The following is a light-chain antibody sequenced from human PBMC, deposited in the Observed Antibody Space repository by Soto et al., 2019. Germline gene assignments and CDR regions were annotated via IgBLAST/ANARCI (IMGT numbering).Light chain of an antibody. CDR3: SSFTSRSTFNYV. CDR2: EVS. V-gene: IGLV2-14*01. J-gene: IGLJ1*01. Sequence: QSVLTQPASVSASPGQSITISCTGTSSDVGFYNYVSWYQQHPGKAPKLMIYEVSNRPSGVSNRFSGTKSGNTASLTISGLQAEDEADYYCSSFTSRSTFNYVFGTGTKVTVL. CDR1: SSDVGFYNY.